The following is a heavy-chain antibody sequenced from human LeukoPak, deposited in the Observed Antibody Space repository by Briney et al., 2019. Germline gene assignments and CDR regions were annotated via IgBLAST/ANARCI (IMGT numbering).Heavy chain of an antibody. CDR3: ARDKQWLVPFDP. J-gene: IGHJ5*02. Sequence: PGGSLRLSCAASGFTFSTHSMNWVRQAPGKGLEWVSYISSSSSTIYYADSVEGRFTISRDNAKNSLYLQMNSLRAEDTAVYYCARDKQWLVPFDPWGQGTLVTVSS. D-gene: IGHD6-19*01. V-gene: IGHV3-48*01. CDR1: GFTFSTHS. CDR2: ISSSSSTI.